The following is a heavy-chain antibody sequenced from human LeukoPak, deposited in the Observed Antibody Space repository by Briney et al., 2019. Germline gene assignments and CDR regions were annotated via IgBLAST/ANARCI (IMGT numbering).Heavy chain of an antibody. D-gene: IGHD6-13*01. Sequence: ASVKVSCKASGYTFTSYGISWVRQAPGQGLEWMGWISAYNGNTNYAQKLQGRVTMTTDTSTSTAYMELRSLRSEDTAVYYCATAVLWYSSRQYLVYWGQGTLVTVSS. CDR2: ISAYNGNT. CDR3: ATAVLWYSSRQYLVY. J-gene: IGHJ4*02. CDR1: GYTFTSYG. V-gene: IGHV1-18*01.